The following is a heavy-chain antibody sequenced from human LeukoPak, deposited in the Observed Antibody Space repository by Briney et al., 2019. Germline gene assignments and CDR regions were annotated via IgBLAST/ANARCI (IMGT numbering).Heavy chain of an antibody. CDR2: ISAYNGKT. J-gene: IGHJ4*02. V-gene: IGHV1-18*01. D-gene: IGHD3-3*01. Sequence: ASVKVSRMASGYTFISYGISWVRQAPGQGLEWMGWISAYNGKTNYAQKLQGRVTITTDTSTSTPYMELRSLRSADTAVYYCASSPTYYDFSSFWGQGNLVTVSS. CDR1: GYTFISYG. CDR3: ASSPTYYDFSSF.